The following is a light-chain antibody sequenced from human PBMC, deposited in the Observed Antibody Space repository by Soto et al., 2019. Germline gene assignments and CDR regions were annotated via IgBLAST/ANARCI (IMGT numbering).Light chain of an antibody. CDR3: QHYNSYSEA. V-gene: IGKV1-17*01. J-gene: IGKJ1*01. Sequence: DIQVTQSTSSLSASVGDRVTITGRASQGIRNGLAWYQQKPGKAPKRLIYGASSLQSGVPSRFRGSGSGTEFTLTISSLQPDDFATYYCQHYNSYSEAFGQGTKVDIK. CDR2: GAS. CDR1: QGIRNG.